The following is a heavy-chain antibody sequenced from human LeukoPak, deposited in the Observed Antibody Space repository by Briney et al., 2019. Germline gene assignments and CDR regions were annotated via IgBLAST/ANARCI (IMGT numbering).Heavy chain of an antibody. CDR2: IYYSGST. CDR1: GGSISSYY. CDR3: ARVLRGYTSYYYYYYMDG. J-gene: IGHJ6*03. Sequence: PSETLSLTCTVSGGSISSYYWSWIRQPPGKGLEWIGYIYYSGSTNYNPSLKSRVTISVDTSKNQFSLKLSSVTAADTAVYYCARVLRGYTSYYYYYYMDGWGRGTTVTVSS. D-gene: IGHD5-18*01. V-gene: IGHV4-59*01.